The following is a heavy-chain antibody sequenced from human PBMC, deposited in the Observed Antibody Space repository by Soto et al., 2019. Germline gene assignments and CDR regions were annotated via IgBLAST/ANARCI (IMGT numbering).Heavy chain of an antibody. V-gene: IGHV1-18*01. CDR2: ISAYNGNT. J-gene: IGHJ4*02. Sequence: GSAVKVSCKASGYTFTSYGISWVRQAPGQGLEWMGWISAYNGNTNYAQKLQGRVTMTTDTSTSTAYMELRSLRSDDTAVYYCARINSSRWYGVPDHWGQGTLVTVSS. D-gene: IGHD6-19*01. CDR1: GYTFTSYG. CDR3: ARINSSRWYGVPDH.